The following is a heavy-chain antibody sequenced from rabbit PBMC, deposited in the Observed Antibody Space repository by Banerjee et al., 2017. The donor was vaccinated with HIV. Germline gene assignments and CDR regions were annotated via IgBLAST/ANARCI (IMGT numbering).Heavy chain of an antibody. D-gene: IGHD4-1*01. Sequence: SLAESVGDLVKPVASLTLTCTASGSDISSYSMGWVRQSPGKGLEWIACIYGDSSGSTYYASWAKGRCTIAKTSSTTVTLQRTSRTAADTATYFGARDLAGVIGWNFSVWGPGSRVTVS. CDR3: ARDLAGVIGWNFSV. CDR1: GSDISSYS. V-gene: IGHV1S40*01. CDR2: IYGDSSGST. J-gene: IGHJ4*01.